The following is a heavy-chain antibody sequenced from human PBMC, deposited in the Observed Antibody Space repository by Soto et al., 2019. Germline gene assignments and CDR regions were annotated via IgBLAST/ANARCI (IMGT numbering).Heavy chain of an antibody. CDR3: AKALQRGFFYYGMDV. J-gene: IGHJ6*02. V-gene: IGHV3-23*01. CDR2: ISGSGLST. Sequence: LRLSCAASGFTFSSYAMVWVRQAPGKGLEWVSAISGSGLSTFYADSVKGRFTISRDNSNNTLYMQMNSLRADDTAVYYCAKALQRGFFYYGMDVWGQGTTVTVSS. CDR1: GFTFSSYA. D-gene: IGHD6-25*01.